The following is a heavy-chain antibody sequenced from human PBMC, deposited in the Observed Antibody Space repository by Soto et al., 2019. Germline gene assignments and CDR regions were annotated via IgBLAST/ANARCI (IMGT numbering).Heavy chain of an antibody. CDR3: AKDYWDIVVVVAATTPPDY. J-gene: IGHJ4*02. D-gene: IGHD2-15*01. V-gene: IGHV4-34*01. Sequence: SETLSLTCAISGGSFSANHWSWIRQSPGQGLEWIGEITLGGSTNYSPSLKSRVSISVDEGKKQFSLEMTSVTAADTAVYYCAKDYWDIVVVVAATTPPDYWGQGTLVTVSS. CDR1: GGSFSANH. CDR2: ITLGGST.